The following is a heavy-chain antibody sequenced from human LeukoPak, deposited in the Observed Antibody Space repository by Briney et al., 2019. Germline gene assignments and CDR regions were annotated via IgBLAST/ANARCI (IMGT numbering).Heavy chain of an antibody. CDR2: TSGSGSRT. Sequence: GGSLRLSCALSGLTFTIYAMSWVRQAPGEGLEWVSATSGSGSRTLYADSVTGRFTISRDHSKRTLYLQTDCLLAEDTAVYYCAQGGIVPATRVRYFQHWGQGTLVTVSS. V-gene: IGHV3-23*01. J-gene: IGHJ1*01. D-gene: IGHD2-2*01. CDR3: AQGGIVPATRVRYFQH. CDR1: GLTFTIYA.